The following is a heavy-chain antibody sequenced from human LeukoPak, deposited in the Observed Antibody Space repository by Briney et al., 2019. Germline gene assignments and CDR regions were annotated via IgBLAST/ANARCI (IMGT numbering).Heavy chain of an antibody. V-gene: IGHV3-23*01. J-gene: IGHJ4*02. CDR3: AIDGVTMIGRGTYFDY. CDR2: ISGSGGST. Sequence: GGSLRLSCAASGFTFSSYAMSWVRQAPGKGLEWVSAISGSGGSTYYADSVKGRFTIPRDNSKNTLYLQMNSLRAEDTAVYYCAIDGVTMIGRGTYFDYWGQGTLVTVSS. CDR1: GFTFSSYA. D-gene: IGHD3-22*01.